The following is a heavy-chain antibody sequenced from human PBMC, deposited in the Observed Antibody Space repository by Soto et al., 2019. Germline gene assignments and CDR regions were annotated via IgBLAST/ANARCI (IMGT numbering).Heavy chain of an antibody. CDR3: ARVPSPFDFYYAMDV. J-gene: IGHJ6*02. CDR1: GDSSGSGNQY. Sequence: SEILSLTCTVSGDSSGSGNQYWSWIRQAPGKGLEWIGYIFSSGTTYYNPSLKSRLTMSLDTSQNQFSLKLNSVTAADTAVYFCARVPSPFDFYYAMDVWGQGTTVTVSS. D-gene: IGHD3-16*01. CDR2: IFSSGTT. V-gene: IGHV4-30-4*02.